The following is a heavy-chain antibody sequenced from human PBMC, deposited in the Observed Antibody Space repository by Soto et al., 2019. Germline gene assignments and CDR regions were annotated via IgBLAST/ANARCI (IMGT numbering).Heavy chain of an antibody. D-gene: IGHD3-3*01. Sequence: SETLSLTCTVSGGSISSYYWSWIRQPPGKGLEWIGYIYYSGSTNYNPSLKSRVTISVDTSKNQFSLKLSSVTAADTAVYYCVRHSSSSIRGITIFGVAPPHYNWFDPWGQGTLVTVSS. CDR3: VRHSSSSIRGITIFGVAPPHYNWFDP. V-gene: IGHV4-59*08. J-gene: IGHJ5*02. CDR2: IYYSGST. CDR1: GGSISSYY.